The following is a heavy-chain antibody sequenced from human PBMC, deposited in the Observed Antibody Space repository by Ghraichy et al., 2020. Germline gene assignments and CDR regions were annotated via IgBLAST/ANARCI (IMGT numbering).Heavy chain of an antibody. CDR3: ASEGDYYDSSGYPPFDY. Sequence: LSLTCAASGFTFSSYSMNWVRQAPGKGLEWVSYISSSSSTIYYADSVKGRFTISRDNAKNSLYLQMNSLRDEDTAVYYCASEGDYYDSSGYPPFDYWGQGTLVTVSS. CDR2: ISSSSSTI. J-gene: IGHJ4*02. V-gene: IGHV3-48*02. D-gene: IGHD3-22*01. CDR1: GFTFSSYS.